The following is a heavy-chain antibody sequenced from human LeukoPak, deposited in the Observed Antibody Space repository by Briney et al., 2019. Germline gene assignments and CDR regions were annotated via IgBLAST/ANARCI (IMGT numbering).Heavy chain of an antibody. CDR2: INYSGST. V-gene: IGHV4-39*07. CDR3: ARALLLWFGEPTTRDAFDI. D-gene: IGHD3-10*01. Sequence: SETLSLTCTVSRGSININSYYWGWIRQPPGKGLEYVGGINYSGSTNYNPSLKSRVTISVDTSKNQFSLKLSSVTAADTAVYYCARALLLWFGEPTTRDAFDIWGQGTMVTASS. J-gene: IGHJ3*02. CDR1: RGSININSYY.